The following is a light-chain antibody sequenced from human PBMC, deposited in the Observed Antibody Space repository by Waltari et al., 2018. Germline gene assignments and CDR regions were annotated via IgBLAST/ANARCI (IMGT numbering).Light chain of an antibody. CDR3: QKYNNSPHT. Sequence: VILTQSPATLSLSPGERATLSCRASQSVNNHLAWYQQKPGQAPRLLIFGASSRATGIPDRFSGSGSGAYFTLTISSLEPEDFAVYYCQKYNNSPHTFGQGTKVEIK. CDR2: GAS. V-gene: IGKV3-20*01. CDR1: QSVNNH. J-gene: IGKJ2*01.